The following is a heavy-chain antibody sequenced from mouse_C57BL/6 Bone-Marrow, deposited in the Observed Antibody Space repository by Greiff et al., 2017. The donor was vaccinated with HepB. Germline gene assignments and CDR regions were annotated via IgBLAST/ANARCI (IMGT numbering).Heavy chain of an antibody. CDR2: ISSGGSYT. CDR3: AREGSPAWFAY. CDR1: GFTFSSYG. J-gene: IGHJ3*01. V-gene: IGHV5-6*01. Sequence: EVQLMESGGDLVKPGGSLKLSCAASGFTFSSYGMSWVRQTPDKRLEWVATISSGGSYTYYPDSVKGRFTISRDNAKNTLYLQMSSLKSEDTAMYYCAREGSPAWFAYWGQGTLVTVSA.